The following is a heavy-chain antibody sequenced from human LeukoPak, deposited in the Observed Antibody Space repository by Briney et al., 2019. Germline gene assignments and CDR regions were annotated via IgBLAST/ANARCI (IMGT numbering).Heavy chain of an antibody. J-gene: IGHJ4*02. Sequence: SETLSLTCTVSGGSISSYYWSWIRQPPGKGLEWIGFVYYSGSTNYNPSLKSRVTISVDTSKNQFSLKLSSVTAADTAVYSCARLVPGEVPYYFDYWGQGTLVTVSS. CDR3: ARLVPGEVPYYFDY. D-gene: IGHD6-6*01. V-gene: IGHV4-59*01. CDR2: VYYSGST. CDR1: GGSISSYY.